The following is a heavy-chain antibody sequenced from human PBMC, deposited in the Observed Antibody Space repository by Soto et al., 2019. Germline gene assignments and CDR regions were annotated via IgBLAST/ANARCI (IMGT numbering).Heavy chain of an antibody. Sequence: VQLVESGGGLVKPGGSLRLSCVGSGFNFDNYAFHWVRQAPGTGLEWVAVISNDGSDKYYADSVKGRFTISRDNSKDTLHLQMDSLKTEDTAVYYCAKVRIAPAKPFYFDSWGQGTLVTVSS. CDR2: ISNDGSDK. CDR1: GFNFDNYA. J-gene: IGHJ4*02. V-gene: IGHV3-30*18. D-gene: IGHD6-13*01. CDR3: AKVRIAPAKPFYFDS.